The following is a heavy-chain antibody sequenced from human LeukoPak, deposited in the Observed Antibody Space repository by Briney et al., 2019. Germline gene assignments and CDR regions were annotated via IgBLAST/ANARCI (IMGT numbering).Heavy chain of an antibody. J-gene: IGHJ4*02. Sequence: ASVKVSCKASGYTFTSYYMHWVRQAPGQGLEWMGIINPSGGSTSYAQKFQGRVTMTRDMSTSTVYMELSSLRSEDTAVYYCARGQYYDGSGSYYNVPYYFDYWGQGTLVTVSS. V-gene: IGHV1-46*01. CDR2: INPSGGST. CDR3: ARGQYYDGSGSYYNVPYYFDY. CDR1: GYTFTSYY. D-gene: IGHD3-10*01.